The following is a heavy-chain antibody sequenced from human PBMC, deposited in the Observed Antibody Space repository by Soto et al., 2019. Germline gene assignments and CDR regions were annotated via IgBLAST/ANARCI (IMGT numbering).Heavy chain of an antibody. V-gene: IGHV3-43*01. CDR3: AKDRVYSSGWYLHY. D-gene: IGHD6-19*01. CDR2: ISWDGGST. J-gene: IGHJ4*02. CDR1: GFTFDDYT. Sequence: GGSLRLSCAASGFTFDDYTMHWVRQAPGKGLEWVSLISWDGGSTYYADSVKGRFTISRDNSKNSLYLQMNSLGTEDTALYYCAKDRVYSSGWYLHYWCQGPLVTVPS.